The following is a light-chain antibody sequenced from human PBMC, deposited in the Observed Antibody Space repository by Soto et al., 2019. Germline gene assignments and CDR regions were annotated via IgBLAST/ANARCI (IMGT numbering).Light chain of an antibody. V-gene: IGLV2-14*01. CDR1: SSDVGGYNY. J-gene: IGLJ3*02. CDR3: GSYTPRYPQV. CDR2: EVS. Sequence: QSALTQPASVSGSPGQSITISCTGTSSDVGGYNYVSWYQHHPGKAPKLMIYEVSNRPSGVSNRFSGSKSGNTASLSISGLQAEDGPVYYGGSYTPRYPQVFGGGTKLT.